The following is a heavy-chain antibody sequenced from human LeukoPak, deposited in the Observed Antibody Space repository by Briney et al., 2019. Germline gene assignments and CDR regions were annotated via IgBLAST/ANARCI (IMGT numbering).Heavy chain of an antibody. V-gene: IGHV1-69*13. Sequence: ASVKVSCKASGGSFSNYAISWVRQAPGQGLEWTGGIIPIFGTANYAQKFQGRVTITADESTSTAYMELSSLRSEDTAVYYCAGRIQLWLSPFDYWGQGTLVTVSS. CDR3: AGRIQLWLSPFDY. J-gene: IGHJ4*02. D-gene: IGHD5-18*01. CDR2: IIPIFGTA. CDR1: GGSFSNYA.